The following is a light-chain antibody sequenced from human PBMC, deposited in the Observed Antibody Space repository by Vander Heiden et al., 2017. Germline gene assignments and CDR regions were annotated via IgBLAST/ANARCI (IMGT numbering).Light chain of an antibody. V-gene: IGKV3-20*01. CDR1: LSISANY. CDR2: AAS. CDR3: QQDGDPPFS. Sequence: ELVLTQSLDTQSLSVGDRATLTSRASLSISANYLGWYQHKPGQAAVLLICAASSRATGIPDRFSGSGSGTDFTLTINRLEPEDFAVYYCQQDGDPPFSFGQGTNVEIK. J-gene: IGKJ2*03.